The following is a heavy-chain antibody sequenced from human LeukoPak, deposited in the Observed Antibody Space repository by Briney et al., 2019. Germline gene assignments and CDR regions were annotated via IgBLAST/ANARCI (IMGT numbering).Heavy chain of an antibody. Sequence: PGGSLRLSCAASGFTFDDYAMHWVRQAPGKGLEWVSGISWNSGSIGYADSVKGRFTISRDNAKNSLYLQMNSLRAEDTALYYCAKAGGYGGNSYFDYWGQGTLVTVSS. J-gene: IGHJ4*02. CDR3: AKAGGYGGNSYFDY. CDR2: ISWNSGSI. V-gene: IGHV3-9*01. CDR1: GFTFDDYA. D-gene: IGHD4-17*01.